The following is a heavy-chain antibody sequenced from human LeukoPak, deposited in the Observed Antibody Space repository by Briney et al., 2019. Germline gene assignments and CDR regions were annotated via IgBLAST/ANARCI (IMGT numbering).Heavy chain of an antibody. CDR2: SYTSDST. CDR3: ARDRGSGREGLDH. CDR1: GGSLTSFY. J-gene: IGHJ4*02. Sequence: SETLSLTCTVSGGSLTSFYWSWIRQPAGKGLEWIGRSYTSDSTNYNPSLKSRVTMSLATSKNQVSLKLSSVPAADTALYYCARDRGSGREGLDHWGQGTLVTVSS. D-gene: IGHD3-10*01. V-gene: IGHV4-4*07.